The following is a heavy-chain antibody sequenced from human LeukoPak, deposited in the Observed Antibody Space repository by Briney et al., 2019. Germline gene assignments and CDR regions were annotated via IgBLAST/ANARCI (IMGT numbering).Heavy chain of an antibody. CDR3: ARDYDSSGLDAFDI. Sequence: GGSLRLSCAASGFTFSSYSMNWVRQAPGKGLEWVSSISSSSSYIYYADSVKGRFTISRDNAKNSLYLKMNSLRAEDTAVYYCARDYDSSGLDAFDIWGQGTMVTVSS. CDR1: GFTFSSYS. CDR2: ISSSSSYI. J-gene: IGHJ3*02. D-gene: IGHD3-22*01. V-gene: IGHV3-21*01.